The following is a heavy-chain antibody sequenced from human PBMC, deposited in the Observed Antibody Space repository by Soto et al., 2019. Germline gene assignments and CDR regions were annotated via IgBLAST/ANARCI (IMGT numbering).Heavy chain of an antibody. Sequence: EVQLLESGGGLVQPGGSLRLSCAASGFTFSSYAMSWVRQAPGKGLEWVSGISGSGGSTYYADSVKGRFTISRDNSKNTLYLQMNSLRAEDTAVYYCAKMDVYDYVWGSEFDYWGQGTLVTVSS. CDR3: AKMDVYDYVWGSEFDY. CDR1: GFTFSSYA. CDR2: ISGSGGST. V-gene: IGHV3-23*01. J-gene: IGHJ4*02. D-gene: IGHD3-16*01.